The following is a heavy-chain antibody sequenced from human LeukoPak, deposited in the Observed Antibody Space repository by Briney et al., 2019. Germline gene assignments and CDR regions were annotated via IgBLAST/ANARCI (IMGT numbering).Heavy chain of an antibody. D-gene: IGHD3-22*01. CDR2: IYHSGGT. CDR1: GGSISSSNW. CDR3: ARAESSGYLGLDY. V-gene: IGHV4-4*02. J-gene: IGHJ4*02. Sequence: SETLSLTCAVSGGSISSSNWWSWVRQPPGKGLEWIGEIYHSGGTNYNPSLKSRVTISVDKSKNQFSLKLSSVTAADTAVYYCARAESSGYLGLDYWGQGTLVTVSS.